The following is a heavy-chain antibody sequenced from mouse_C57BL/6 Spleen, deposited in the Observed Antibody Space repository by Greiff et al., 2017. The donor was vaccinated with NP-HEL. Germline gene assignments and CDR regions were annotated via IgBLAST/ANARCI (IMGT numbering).Heavy chain of an antibody. CDR1: GYTFTSYW. CDR3: ARCNPSYYYGSRPYAMDY. Sequence: QVQLQQPGAELVRPGTSVKLSCKASGYTFTSYWMHWVKQRPGQGLEWIGVIDPSDSYTNYNQKFKGKATLTVYTSSRTAYMQLSSLTSEDSAVYYCARCNPSYYYGSRPYAMDYWGQGTSVTVSS. CDR2: IDPSDSYT. V-gene: IGHV1-59*01. J-gene: IGHJ4*01. D-gene: IGHD1-1*01.